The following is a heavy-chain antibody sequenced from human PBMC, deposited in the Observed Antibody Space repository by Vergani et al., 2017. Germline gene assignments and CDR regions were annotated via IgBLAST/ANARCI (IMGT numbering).Heavy chain of an antibody. CDR3: ARDQRSGQIWSGYPNYYYYYGMDV. J-gene: IGHJ6*02. CDR2: IIPIFGTA. CDR1: GGTFSSYA. Sequence: QVQLVQSGAEVKKPGSSVKVSCKASGGTFSSYAISWVRQAPGQGLEWMGRIIPIFGTANYAQKFQGRVTITADESTSTAYMELSSLRSEDTAVYYCARDQRSGQIWSGYPNYYYYYGMDVWGQGTTVTVSS. D-gene: IGHD3-3*01. V-gene: IGHV1-69*18.